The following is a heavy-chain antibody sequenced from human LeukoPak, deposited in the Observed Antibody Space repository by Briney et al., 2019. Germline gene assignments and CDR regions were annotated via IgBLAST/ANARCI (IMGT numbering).Heavy chain of an antibody. CDR1: GFTFSNYG. D-gene: IGHD2-15*01. CDR3: ARYSSGGTCNLGYYYYGMDV. V-gene: IGHV3-33*01. J-gene: IGHJ6*02. Sequence: PGGSLRLSCAASGFTFSNYGMHWVRQAPGKGLEWVAVIWYDGSIKYYADSVRGRFSISRDNSKNTLYLQMNSLRAEDTTVYYCARYSSGGTCNLGYYYYGMDVWGQGTTVTVCS. CDR2: IWYDGSIK.